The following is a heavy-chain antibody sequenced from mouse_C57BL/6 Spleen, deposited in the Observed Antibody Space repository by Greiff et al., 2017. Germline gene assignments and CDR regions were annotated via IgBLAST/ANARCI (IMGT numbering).Heavy chain of an antibody. V-gene: IGHV1-55*01. CDR2: IYPGSGST. CDR1: GYTFTSYW. D-gene: IGHD3-2*02. Sequence: VKLQQPGAELVKPGASVKMSCKASGYTFTSYWITWVKQRPGQGLEWIGDIYPGSGSTNYNEKFKSKATLTVDTSSSTAYMQLSSLTSEDSAVYYCARSEDSGPAWFAYWGQGTLVTVSA. J-gene: IGHJ3*01. CDR3: ARSEDSGPAWFAY.